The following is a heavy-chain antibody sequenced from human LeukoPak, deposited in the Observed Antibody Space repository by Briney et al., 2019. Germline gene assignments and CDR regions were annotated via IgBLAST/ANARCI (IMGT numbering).Heavy chain of an antibody. Sequence: GGSLRLSCAASGFTFSSYAMHWVRQAPGKGLEYVSAISSNGGSTYYANSVKGRFTISRDNSKNTLYLQMGSLRAEDMAVYYCARGGRDGYKYFDYWGQGTLVTVSS. CDR3: ARGGRDGYKYFDY. CDR2: ISSNGGST. D-gene: IGHD5-24*01. J-gene: IGHJ4*02. V-gene: IGHV3-64*01. CDR1: GFTFSSYA.